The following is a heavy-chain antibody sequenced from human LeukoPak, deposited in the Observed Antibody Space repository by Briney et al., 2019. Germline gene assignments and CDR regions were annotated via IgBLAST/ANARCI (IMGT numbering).Heavy chain of an antibody. V-gene: IGHV3-11*01. D-gene: IGHD7-27*01. Sequence: PGGSLRLSCAASGFTFSDYYMSWSPEAPGRGGEWGSYISSSGSTIYYADSVKGRFTISRDSAKNSLYLQITSLRAEDTAVHSSAREPLGYGMDVWGQGTTVTVSS. CDR1: GFTFSDYY. CDR3: AREPLGYGMDV. J-gene: IGHJ6*02. CDR2: ISSSGSTI.